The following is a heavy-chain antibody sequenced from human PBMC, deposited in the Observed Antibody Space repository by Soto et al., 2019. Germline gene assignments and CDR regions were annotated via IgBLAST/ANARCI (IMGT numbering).Heavy chain of an antibody. V-gene: IGHV3-23*01. CDR2: ISGSGGST. D-gene: IGHD2-2*01. J-gene: IGHJ6*02. CDR1: GFTFSSYA. Sequence: GGSPRLSCAASGFTFSSYAMSWVRQAPGKGLEWVSSISGSGGSTYYADSVKGRFTISRDNAKNTLYLQMKSLRGEDTAVYCCARDKSKRYCSSTSGYAMGMDVWGQGTTVTLSS. CDR3: ARDKSKRYCSSTSGYAMGMDV.